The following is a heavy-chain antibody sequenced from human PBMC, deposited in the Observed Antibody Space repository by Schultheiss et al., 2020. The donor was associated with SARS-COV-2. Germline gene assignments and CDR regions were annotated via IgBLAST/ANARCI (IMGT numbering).Heavy chain of an antibody. CDR3: ATSSSWFCDY. V-gene: IGHV3-33*01. CDR1: GFTFSAHD. J-gene: IGHJ4*02. CDR2: ISYDEGNK. D-gene: IGHD6-13*01. Sequence: GGSLRLSCAVSGFTFSAHDMHWVRQAPGKGLEWVALISYDEGNKYYADTVKGRFTISRDNSKNTLYLQMNSLRAEDTAVYYCATSSSWFCDYWGQGTLVTVSS.